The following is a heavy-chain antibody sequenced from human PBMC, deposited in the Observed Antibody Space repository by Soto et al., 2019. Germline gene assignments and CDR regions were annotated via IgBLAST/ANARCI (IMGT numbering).Heavy chain of an antibody. D-gene: IGHD3-22*01. J-gene: IGHJ5*02. Sequence: SETLSLTCAVYGGSFSGYYWTWIRQPPGKGLEWIGEINHSGRTNYNPSLKSRVTISVDTSKNQFSLKLSSVTAADTAVYYCASDPIGLDPWGQGTLVTVSS. CDR3: ASDPIGLDP. CDR2: INHSGRT. CDR1: GGSFSGYY. V-gene: IGHV4-34*01.